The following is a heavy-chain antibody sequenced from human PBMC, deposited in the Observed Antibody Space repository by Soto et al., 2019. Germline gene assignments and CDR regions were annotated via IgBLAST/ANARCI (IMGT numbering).Heavy chain of an antibody. CDR2: IRSKAYGGTT. CDR1: GFTFGDYA. CDR3: TRDLSYYDSSGYEGH. Sequence: PGGSLRLSCTASGFTFGDYAMSWVRQAPGKGLEWVGFIRSKAYGGTTEYAASVKGRFTISRGDSKSIAYLQMNSLKTEDTAVYYCTRDLSYYDSSGYEGHWGQGTLVTVS. D-gene: IGHD3-22*01. V-gene: IGHV3-49*04. J-gene: IGHJ4*02.